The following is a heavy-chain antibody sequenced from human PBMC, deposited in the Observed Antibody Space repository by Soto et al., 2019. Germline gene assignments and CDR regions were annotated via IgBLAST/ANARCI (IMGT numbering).Heavy chain of an antibody. CDR1: GFTFNTYG. CDR2: IYYDGRNK. J-gene: IGHJ4*02. V-gene: IGHV3-33*01. D-gene: IGHD1-26*01. Sequence: QVPLVESGGGVVQPGRSLRLSCAASGFTFNTYGMHWVRQAPGKGLEWVAVIYYDGRNKYYADSVKGRFTISRDNSKNTLNLQMNSLRVEDTAVYYCARDLGELWPSVGGYWGQGTLVTVSS. CDR3: ARDLGELWPSVGGY.